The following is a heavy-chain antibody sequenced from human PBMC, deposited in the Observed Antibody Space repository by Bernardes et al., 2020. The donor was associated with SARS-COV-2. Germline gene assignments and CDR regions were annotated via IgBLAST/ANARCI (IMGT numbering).Heavy chain of an antibody. CDR3: AKPYSYGSSFYFDS. CDR1: GFSFSSFD. Sequence: GGSLRLSCAAAGFSFSSFDMHWVRQAPGKGPEWVAGISYDGSHQYFADSVKGRFAISRDNSKNILYLQMNSLGAEDTAVYYCAKPYSYGSSFYFDSWGRGTLVTVSS. D-gene: IGHD5-18*01. J-gene: IGHJ4*02. CDR2: ISYDGSHQ. V-gene: IGHV3-30*18.